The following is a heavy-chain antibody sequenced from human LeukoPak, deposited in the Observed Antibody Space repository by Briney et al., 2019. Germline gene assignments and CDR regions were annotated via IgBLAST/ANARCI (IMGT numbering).Heavy chain of an antibody. D-gene: IGHD1-26*01. J-gene: IGHJ4*02. Sequence: GGSLRLSCAASGFTFSSYWMSWVRQAPGKGLECVANIKQDGSEKYYVDSVKGRFTISRDNAKNSLYLQMNSLRAEDTAVYYCARDKVVGTTYFGYWGQGTLVTVSS. CDR2: IKQDGSEK. V-gene: IGHV3-7*01. CDR1: GFTFSSYW. CDR3: ARDKVVGTTYFGY.